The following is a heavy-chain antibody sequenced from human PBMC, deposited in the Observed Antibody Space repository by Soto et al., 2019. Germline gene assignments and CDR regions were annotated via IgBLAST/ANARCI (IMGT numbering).Heavy chain of an antibody. D-gene: IGHD2-2*02. J-gene: IGHJ4*02. Sequence: SQTLSLTCAISGDNVSSNSAAWNWIRQSPSRGLEWLGRTYYRSKWYNDYAVSVKSRITINPDTSKNQFSLQLNSVTPEDTAVYYCERDGTHSKVVTASLRKLPRPASSLFRRGQG. CDR2: TYYRSKWYN. V-gene: IGHV6-1*01. CDR3: ERDGTHSKVVTASLRKLPRPASSLFR. CDR1: GDNVSSNSAA.